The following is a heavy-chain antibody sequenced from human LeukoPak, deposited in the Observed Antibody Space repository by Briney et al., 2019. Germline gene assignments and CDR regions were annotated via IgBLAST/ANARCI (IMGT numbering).Heavy chain of an antibody. D-gene: IGHD2-2*01. Sequence: ASVKVSCKASGYTFTGYYMHWARQAPGQGLEWMGWINPNSGGTNYAQKFQGRVTMTSDTSISTAYMELSRLRSDDTAVYYCAREDCSSTSCSNWFDPWGQGTLVTVSS. CDR1: GYTFTGYY. V-gene: IGHV1-2*02. CDR3: AREDCSSTSCSNWFDP. CDR2: INPNSGGT. J-gene: IGHJ5*02.